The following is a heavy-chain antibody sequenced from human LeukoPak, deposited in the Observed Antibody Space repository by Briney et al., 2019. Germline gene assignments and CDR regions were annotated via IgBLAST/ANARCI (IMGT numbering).Heavy chain of an antibody. V-gene: IGHV1-8*01. CDR2: MSPNNENT. D-gene: IGHD6-19*01. Sequence: ASVKVSRKASGYTFTTLDINWVRQATGQGLEWMGWMSPNNENTGYAQKFQGSVTMTRNTSISTAYMELTNLRSDDTAVYYCARGVAAGVDYWGQGTLVTVSS. J-gene: IGHJ4*02. CDR1: GYTFTTLD. CDR3: ARGVAAGVDY.